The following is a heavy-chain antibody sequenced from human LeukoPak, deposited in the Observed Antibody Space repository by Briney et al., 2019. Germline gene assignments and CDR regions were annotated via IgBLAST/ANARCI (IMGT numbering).Heavy chain of an antibody. CDR2: INPSGGST. Sequence: ASVKVSCKASGYTFTSYYMHWVRQAPGQGLEWMGIINPSGGSTSYAQKFQGRVTMTRDTSISTAYMELSRLRSDDTAVYYCARMGANDYGGNSGFDYWGQGTLVTVSS. D-gene: IGHD4-23*01. V-gene: IGHV1-46*01. CDR1: GYTFTSYY. CDR3: ARMGANDYGGNSGFDY. J-gene: IGHJ4*02.